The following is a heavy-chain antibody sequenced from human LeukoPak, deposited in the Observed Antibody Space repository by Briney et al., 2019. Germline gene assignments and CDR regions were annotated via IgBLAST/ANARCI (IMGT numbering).Heavy chain of an antibody. CDR1: GYTFTGYY. J-gene: IGHJ5*02. D-gene: IGHD3-3*01. CDR2: ISAYNGNT. V-gene: IGHV1-18*04. CDR3: ARDATVLSS. Sequence: ASVKVSCKASGYTFTGYYMHWVRQAPGQGLEWMGWISAYNGNTNYAQKLQGRVTMTTDTSTSTAYMELRSLRSDDTAVYYCARDATVLSSWGQGTLVTVSS.